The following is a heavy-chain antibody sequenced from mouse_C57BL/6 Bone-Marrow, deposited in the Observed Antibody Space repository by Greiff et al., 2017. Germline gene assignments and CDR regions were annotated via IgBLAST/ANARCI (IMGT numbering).Heavy chain of an antibody. CDR2: IYPGDGDT. J-gene: IGHJ3*01. CDR1: GYAFSSYW. CDR3: ARRPWYFPAD. Sequence: VQLVESGPELVKPGASVKISCKASGYAFSSYWMNWVKQRPGKGLEWIGRIYPGDGDTNYNGKFKGKATLTADKSSNTAYMQLSSLTSEDSSVSFCARRPWYFPADWGQGTLVTVSA. V-gene: IGHV1-82*01. D-gene: IGHD2-1*01.